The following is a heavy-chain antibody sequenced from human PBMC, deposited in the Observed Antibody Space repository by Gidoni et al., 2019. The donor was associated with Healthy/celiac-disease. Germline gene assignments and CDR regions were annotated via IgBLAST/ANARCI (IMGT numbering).Heavy chain of an antibody. Sequence: EVQLVESGGGLVQPGRSLRLSCAASGFTFDDYAMHWVRQAPGKGLEWVSGISWNSGSIGYADSVKGRFTISRDNAKNSLSLQMNSLSAEDTALSYGANCIGDYCGYVLFDYWGQGTLVTVSS. CDR3: ANCIGDYCGYVLFDY. J-gene: IGHJ4*02. CDR1: GFTFDDYA. CDR2: ISWNSGSI. V-gene: IGHV3-9*01. D-gene: IGHD4-17*01.